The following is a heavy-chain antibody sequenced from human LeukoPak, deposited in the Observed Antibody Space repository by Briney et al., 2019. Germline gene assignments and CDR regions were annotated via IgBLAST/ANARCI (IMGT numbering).Heavy chain of an antibody. J-gene: IGHJ5*01. Sequence: GGSLRLSCAASGFTFSSYSMNWVRQAPGKGLEWVSSISSGSGYIYYAGSVKGRFTISRDNAKNSLFLQMNRLRADDTAVYYCAKGLGGRGVFWFDSWGQGTLVTVSS. V-gene: IGHV3-21*01. CDR2: ISSGSGYI. CDR1: GFTFSSYS. D-gene: IGHD3-16*01. CDR3: AKGLGGRGVFWFDS.